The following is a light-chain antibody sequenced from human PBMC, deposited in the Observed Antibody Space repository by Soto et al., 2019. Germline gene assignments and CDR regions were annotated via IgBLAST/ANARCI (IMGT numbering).Light chain of an antibody. V-gene: IGLV1-44*01. J-gene: IGLJ2*01. CDR1: NSNIGGNT. CDR2: TDN. Sequence: QPVLTQPPAASGTPGQRVTISCSGGNSNIGGNTVNWYQQFPGTAPKLVIHTDNQRPSGVPDRFSGSRSGTSASLAISGLQSDDEADYYCASWDDSLNGPVFGGGTKVTVL. CDR3: ASWDDSLNGPV.